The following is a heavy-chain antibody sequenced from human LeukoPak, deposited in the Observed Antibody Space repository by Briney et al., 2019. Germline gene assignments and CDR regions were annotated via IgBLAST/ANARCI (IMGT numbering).Heavy chain of an antibody. J-gene: IGHJ6*02. V-gene: IGHV3-7*01. Sequence: GGSLRLSCAASGFSFRNYWMSWVRQAPGKGLEWVANIRQDGNEIYYMDSVKGRFTISRDNAKNSLYLQMNSLRAEDTAVYYCARTDLEGGYYYGMDVWGQGTTVTVSS. CDR1: GFSFRNYW. CDR3: ARTDLEGGYYYGMDV. CDR2: IRQDGNEI. D-gene: IGHD3-16*01.